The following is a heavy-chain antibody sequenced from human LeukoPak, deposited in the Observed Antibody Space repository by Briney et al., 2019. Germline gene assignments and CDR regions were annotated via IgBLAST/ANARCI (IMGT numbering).Heavy chain of an antibody. J-gene: IGHJ4*02. CDR2: ISGSDGST. CDR3: AKGGSSPYSSIDY. V-gene: IGHV3-23*01. D-gene: IGHD2-15*01. CDR1: GFTFSSYA. Sequence: GGSLRLSCAASGFTFSSYAMSWVRQAPGKGLEWVSAISGSDGSTYYADSVKGRFTISRDNSKNTLYLQMNSLRAEDTAVYYCAKGGSSPYSSIDYWGQGTLVTVSS.